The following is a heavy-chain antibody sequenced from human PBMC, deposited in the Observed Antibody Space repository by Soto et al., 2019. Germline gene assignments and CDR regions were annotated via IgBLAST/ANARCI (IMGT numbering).Heavy chain of an antibody. CDR1: GFSFSGYA. Sequence: EVQLLESGGGLVQPGGSLRLSCAASGFSFSGYAMNWVRQAPGKGLEWVSVISGSGDSTCYAGSVKGRSTITRDSSKNWLSLQMISLRAEDTAVYSWAWRSSGWYFDYWGQGTRV. J-gene: IGHJ4*02. CDR3: AWRSSGWYFDY. V-gene: IGHV3-23*01. CDR2: ISGSGDST. D-gene: IGHD6-19*01.